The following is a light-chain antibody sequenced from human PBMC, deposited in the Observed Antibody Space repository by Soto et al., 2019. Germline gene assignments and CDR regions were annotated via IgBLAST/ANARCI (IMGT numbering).Light chain of an antibody. CDR2: KAS. J-gene: IGKJ1*01. CDR1: QTISSW. Sequence: IRMTQSPSSLSAYTGDRVTITCRASQTISSWLAWYQQKPGKAPKPLIYKASTLKSGVPSRFSGSGSGTEFTLTISSLQPDDFATYYCQHYNSYSEAFGQGTNVDI. CDR3: QHYNSYSEA. V-gene: IGKV1-5*03.